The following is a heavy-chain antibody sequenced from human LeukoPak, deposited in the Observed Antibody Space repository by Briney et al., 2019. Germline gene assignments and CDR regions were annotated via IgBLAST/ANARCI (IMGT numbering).Heavy chain of an antibody. J-gene: IGHJ4*02. CDR2: IWHDGSNR. CDR1: GFTFSNYA. D-gene: IGHD5-24*01. CDR3: ARDGRDGYNFDY. V-gene: IGHV3-33*01. Sequence: QPGRSLRFSCAASGFTFSNYAMHWVRQAPGKGLEWVAFIWHDGSNRYHADSVKGRFTISRDNSKNTVYLQINSLRAEDTPVYHCARDGRDGYNFDYWGQGTLVTVSS.